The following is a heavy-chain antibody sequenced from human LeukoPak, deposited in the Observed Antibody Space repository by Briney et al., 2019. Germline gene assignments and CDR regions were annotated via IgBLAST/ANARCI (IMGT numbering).Heavy chain of an antibody. CDR2: ISTYNGNT. CDR1: GYTFITHG. CDR3: ARDTSIEPAVSYYYYGMDV. V-gene: IGHV1-18*01. D-gene: IGHD6-25*01. J-gene: IGHJ6*02. Sequence: GASVKVSCKASGYTFITHGISWVRQAPAQGLEWMGWISTYNGNTQYTEKLQNRVIMTTDTSTTTAYLELRSLRSEDTAVYYCARDTSIEPAVSYYYYGMDVWGQGTTVSVSS.